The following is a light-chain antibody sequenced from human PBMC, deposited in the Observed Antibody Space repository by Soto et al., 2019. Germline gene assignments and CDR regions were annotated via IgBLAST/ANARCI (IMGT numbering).Light chain of an antibody. CDR2: GAS. CDR3: RQYGSSPSYT. Sequence: EIVLTQSPGTLSLSPGERATLSCRASQSVSSSSYLAWYQQKPGQAPRLLIYGASSRATGIPDRFSGSGSATDFNRTISRLEPEDFAVYYCRQYGSSPSYTFGQGTKLEIK. V-gene: IGKV3-20*01. CDR1: QSVSSSSY. J-gene: IGKJ2*01.